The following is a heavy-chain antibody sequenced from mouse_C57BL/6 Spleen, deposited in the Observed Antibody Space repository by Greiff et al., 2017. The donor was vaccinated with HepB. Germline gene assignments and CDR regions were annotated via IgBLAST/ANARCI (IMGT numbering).Heavy chain of an antibody. CDR3: ARRGYGSHYFDY. CDR1: GYTFTSYW. D-gene: IGHD1-1*01. V-gene: IGHV1-55*01. J-gene: IGHJ2*01. Sequence: VQLQQSGAELVKPGASVKMSCKASGYTFTSYWITWVKQRPGQGLEWIGDIYPGSGSTNYNEKFKSKATLTVDTSSSTAYMQLSSLTSEDSAVYYCARRGYGSHYFDYWGQGTTLTVSS. CDR2: IYPGSGST.